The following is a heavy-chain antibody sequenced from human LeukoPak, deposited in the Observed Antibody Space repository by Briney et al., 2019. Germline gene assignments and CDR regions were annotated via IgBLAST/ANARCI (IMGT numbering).Heavy chain of an antibody. Sequence: PSETLSLTCNVSGGSISSYYLIWIRQPAGKGPEWIGRIYTSGSTDYNPSLKSRVTMSVHTSKKQFSLKLSSVTAADTAVYYCARDRGSDGSDQLDPWGQGTLVTVSS. CDR1: GGSISSYY. J-gene: IGHJ5*02. D-gene: IGHD3-10*01. CDR2: IYTSGST. CDR3: ARDRGSDGSDQLDP. V-gene: IGHV4-4*07.